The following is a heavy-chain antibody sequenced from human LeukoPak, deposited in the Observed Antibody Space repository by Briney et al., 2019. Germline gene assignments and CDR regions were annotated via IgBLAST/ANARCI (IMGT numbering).Heavy chain of an antibody. CDR2: INPSGGST. J-gene: IGHJ6*04. V-gene: IGHV1-46*01. CDR1: GYTFTSYY. CDR3: AVGTDISFRGLFPTHLDV. Sequence: ASVKVSCKASGYTFTSYYMHWVRQAPGQGLEWMGIINPSGGSTSYAQKFQGRVTMTRDMSTSTVYMELSSLRSEDTAVYYCAVGTDISFRGLFPTHLDVWGTGTTVTVSS. D-gene: IGHD3-9*01.